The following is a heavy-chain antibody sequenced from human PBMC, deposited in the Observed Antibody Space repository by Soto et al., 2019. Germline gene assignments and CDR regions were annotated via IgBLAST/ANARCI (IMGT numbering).Heavy chain of an antibody. CDR2: ISWNSGSI. D-gene: IGHD1-1*01. CDR3: AKWTGRWDNWNPRAGAFDI. J-gene: IGHJ3*02. CDR1: GFTFDDYA. V-gene: IGHV3-9*01. Sequence: SLKISCAASGFTFDDYAMHWVRQAQGEGLEWVSGISWNSGSIGYADSVKGRFTISRDNAENSLYLQMNSLRAEDTALYYCAKWTGRWDNWNPRAGAFDIWGQGTMVTVSS.